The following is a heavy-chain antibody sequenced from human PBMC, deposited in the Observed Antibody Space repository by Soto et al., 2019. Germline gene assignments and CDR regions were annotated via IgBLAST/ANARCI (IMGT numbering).Heavy chain of an antibody. V-gene: IGHV3-21*01. D-gene: IGHD2-2*01. J-gene: IGHJ3*02. CDR1: GFTFSSYS. CDR3: ARDCSSTSCYAGAFDI. CDR2: ISSSSSYI. Sequence: GGSLRLSCAASGFTFSSYSMNWVRQAPGKGLEWVSSISSSSSYIYYADSVKGRFTISRDNAKNSLYLQMNSLRAEDTAVYYCARDCSSTSCYAGAFDIWGQGTMVTVSS.